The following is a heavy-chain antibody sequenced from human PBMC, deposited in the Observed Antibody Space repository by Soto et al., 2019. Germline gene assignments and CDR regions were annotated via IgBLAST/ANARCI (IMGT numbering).Heavy chain of an antibody. Sequence: GGSLRLSCAASGFTFSSYSMNWVRQAPGKGLEWVSSISSSSSYIYYADSVKGRFTISRDNAKNSLYLQMNSLRAEDTAVYYCARSVGLQSGTIRGYSYYYGMDVWGQGTTVTVSS. J-gene: IGHJ6*02. CDR1: GFTFSSYS. CDR3: ARSVGLQSGTIRGYSYYYGMDV. V-gene: IGHV3-21*01. CDR2: ISSSSSYI. D-gene: IGHD4-4*01.